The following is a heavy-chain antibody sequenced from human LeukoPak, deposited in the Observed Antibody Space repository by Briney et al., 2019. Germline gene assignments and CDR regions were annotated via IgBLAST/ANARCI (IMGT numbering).Heavy chain of an antibody. J-gene: IGHJ4*02. D-gene: IGHD3-3*01. CDR1: EFIFSSFW. CDR2: IKSDGSQK. V-gene: IGHV3-7*03. Sequence: PGGSLRLSCAASEFIFSSFWMRWVRQAPGKGLEGVANIKSDGSQKYYVDSVEGRFTISRDNAKNSLYLQMDSLRVDDTAVYYCTRVFGGYDVSDYWGQGTLVTVSS. CDR3: TRVFGGYDVSDY.